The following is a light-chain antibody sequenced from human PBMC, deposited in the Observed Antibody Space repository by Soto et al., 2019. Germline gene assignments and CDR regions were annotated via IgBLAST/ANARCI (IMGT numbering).Light chain of an antibody. Sequence: QSMLTQSSSASASLGSSVKLTCTLSSGHSSYIIAWHQQQPGEAPRYLMKLEGSGNYYKGSGVPDRFSGSSSGADRYLTISNLQFEDEADYYCETWDSNSRVFGGGTKLTVL. CDR3: ETWDSNSRV. CDR2: LEGSGNY. V-gene: IGLV4-60*02. J-gene: IGLJ3*02. CDR1: SGHSSYI.